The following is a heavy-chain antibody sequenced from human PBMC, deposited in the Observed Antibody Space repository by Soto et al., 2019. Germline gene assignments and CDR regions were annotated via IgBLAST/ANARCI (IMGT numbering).Heavy chain of an antibody. CDR1: GLIFSSYW. Sequence: GSLILSCAASGLIFSSYWMHWVRQAPGKGLVWVSRINSDGSSTSYADSVKGRFTISRDNAKNTLYLQMNSLRAEDTAVYYCARVLDTYDFWNGYCNRGAWFDPWGQGTLVSVSS. J-gene: IGHJ5*02. CDR2: INSDGSST. D-gene: IGHD3-3*01. V-gene: IGHV3-74*01. CDR3: ARVLDTYDFWNGYCNRGAWFDP.